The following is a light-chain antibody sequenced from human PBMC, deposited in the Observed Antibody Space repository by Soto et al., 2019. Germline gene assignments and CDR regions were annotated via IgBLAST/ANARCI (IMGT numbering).Light chain of an antibody. J-gene: IGKJ3*01. V-gene: IGKV3-20*01. CDR2: GAS. CDR1: QSVSSSY. CDR3: QQYGSSTLFT. Sequence: EIVLTQSPGTLSLSPGERATLSCRASQSVSSSYLAWYQQKPGQAPRLLIYGASSRATGIPDRFSGSGSGTDFTLTISSLQPDDFAVYYCQQYGSSTLFTFGPGTKVEIK.